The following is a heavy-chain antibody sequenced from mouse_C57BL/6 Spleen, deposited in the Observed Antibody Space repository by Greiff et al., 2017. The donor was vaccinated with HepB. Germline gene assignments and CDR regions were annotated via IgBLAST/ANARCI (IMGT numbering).Heavy chain of an antibody. CDR2: IDPEDGET. V-gene: IGHV14-2*01. D-gene: IGHD1-1*01. Sequence: VQLQQSGAELVKPGASVKLSCTASGFNIKDYYMHWVKQRTEQGLEWIGRIDPEDGETKYAPKFQGKATLTADTSSNTAYLQLSSLTSEDTAVYYCAPGSYYYGSSLGDVWGTGTTVTVSS. CDR3: APGSYYYGSSLGDV. CDR1: GFNIKDYY. J-gene: IGHJ1*03.